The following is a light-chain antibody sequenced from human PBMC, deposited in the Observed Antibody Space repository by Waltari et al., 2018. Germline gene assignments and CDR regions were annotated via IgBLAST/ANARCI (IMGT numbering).Light chain of an antibody. V-gene: IGLV1-44*01. CDR1: SFNIGSHP. J-gene: IGLJ2*01. CDR2: NNN. Sequence: QSVLTQPPSASGTLGQRVAISCSGSSFNIGSHPVNWYQQLPRPAPTLLIYNNNQRPSGVPDRFSGSKSGTSASLAISGLQAEDESDYYCAVWDDSLNGVVFGGGTKLTVL. CDR3: AVWDDSLNGVV.